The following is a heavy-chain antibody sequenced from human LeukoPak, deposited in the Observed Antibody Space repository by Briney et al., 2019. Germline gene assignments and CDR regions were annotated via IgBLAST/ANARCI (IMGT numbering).Heavy chain of an antibody. CDR3: ARARARIAAAGTIWFDP. CDR1: GYTFTSYD. D-gene: IGHD6-13*01. V-gene: IGHV1-8*01. J-gene: IGHJ5*02. Sequence: GASVKVSCKPSGYTFTSYDINWVRQATGQGLEWMGWMNPNSGNTGYAQKFQGRVTMTRNTSISTAYMELSSLRSEDTAVYYCARARARIAAAGTIWFDPWGQGTLVTVSS. CDR2: MNPNSGNT.